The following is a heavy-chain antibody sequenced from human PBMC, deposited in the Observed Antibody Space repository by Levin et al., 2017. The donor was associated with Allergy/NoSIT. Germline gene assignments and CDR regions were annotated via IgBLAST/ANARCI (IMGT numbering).Heavy chain of an antibody. CDR2: ISSSGSGT. CDR3: ARGPMYDHDSSSYYFKWYFDL. Sequence: GGSLRLSCVVSGFTFSTNAMSWVRQAPGKGLEWVSTISSSGSGTYYADSVKGRFTISRDNSKITLSLQMNSLTAGDTAIYYCARGPMYDHDSSSYYFKWYFDLWGRGTLVTVSS. D-gene: IGHD3-22*01. V-gene: IGHV3-23*01. CDR1: GFTFSTNA. J-gene: IGHJ2*01.